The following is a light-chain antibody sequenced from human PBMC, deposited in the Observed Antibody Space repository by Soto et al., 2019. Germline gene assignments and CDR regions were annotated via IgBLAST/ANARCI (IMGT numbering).Light chain of an antibody. V-gene: IGKV3-11*01. CDR1: QSVSSY. J-gene: IGKJ1*01. CDR2: DAS. Sequence: EIVLTQSPATLSLSPGERATLSCRASQSVSSYLAWYQQTPGQAPRLLIYDASNRATGIPARFSGSGSGTDFSLTISSLEPEDFAVSYCQQRSNWPGTFGQGTKVEI. CDR3: QQRSNWPGT.